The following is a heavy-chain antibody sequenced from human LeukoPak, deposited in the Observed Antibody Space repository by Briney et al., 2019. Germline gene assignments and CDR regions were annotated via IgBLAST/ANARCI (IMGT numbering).Heavy chain of an antibody. D-gene: IGHD5-18*01. CDR1: GFIFSSYA. CDR3: VNGYTYGQY. CDR2: ISDSGDNT. J-gene: IGHJ4*02. V-gene: IGHV3-23*01. Sequence: PGGSLRLSCAASGFIFSSYAMNWVRQAPGKGLEWVSTISDSGDNTYYTDSVKGRFTISRDNAKNTLYLQMNSLRTEDTAVYFCVNGYTYGQYWGQGTLVTVSS.